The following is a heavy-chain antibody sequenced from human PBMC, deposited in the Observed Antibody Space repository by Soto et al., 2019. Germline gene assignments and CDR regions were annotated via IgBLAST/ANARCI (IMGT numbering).Heavy chain of an antibody. CDR2: INHSGST. J-gene: IGHJ4*02. CDR1: GGSFSGYY. Sequence: SETLSLTCAVYGGSFSGYYWSWIRQPPGKGLELTGEINHSGSTNYNPSLKSRVTISVDTSKNQFSLKLSSVTAADTAVYYCARGLEYSSSPGGNYFDYWGQGTLVTVSS. CDR3: ARGLEYSSSPGGNYFDY. D-gene: IGHD6-6*01. V-gene: IGHV4-34*01.